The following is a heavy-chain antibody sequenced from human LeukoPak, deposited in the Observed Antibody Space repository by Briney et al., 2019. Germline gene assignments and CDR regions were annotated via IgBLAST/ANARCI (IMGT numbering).Heavy chain of an antibody. V-gene: IGHV3-21*01. Sequence: GGSLRLSCAASGFTFSSYSMNWVRQAPGKGLEWVSSISSSSSYIYYADSVKGRFTISRDNAKNSLYLQMNSLRAEDTAVYYCARDQVEMATIPIDYWGQGTLVTVSS. J-gene: IGHJ4*02. CDR2: ISSSSSYI. CDR3: ARDQVEMATIPIDY. D-gene: IGHD5-24*01. CDR1: GFTFSSYS.